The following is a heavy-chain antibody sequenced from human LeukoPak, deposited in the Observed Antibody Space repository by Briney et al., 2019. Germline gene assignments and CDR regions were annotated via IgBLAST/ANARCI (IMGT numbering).Heavy chain of an antibody. Sequence: SETLSLTCAVYGGSLSGYYWRWIRQSPGKGLEWIGEIHHTGSTNYNPSLKSRVTISVDTSKNQFSMRLSSVTVADTAVYYCATNPGHSSGYPDCWGQGILVTVSS. J-gene: IGHJ4*02. CDR1: GGSLSGYY. CDR2: IHHTGST. D-gene: IGHD3-22*01. V-gene: IGHV4-34*01. CDR3: ATNPGHSSGYPDC.